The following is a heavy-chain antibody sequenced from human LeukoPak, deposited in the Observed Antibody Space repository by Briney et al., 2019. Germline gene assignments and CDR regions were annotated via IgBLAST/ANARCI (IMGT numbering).Heavy chain of an antibody. CDR1: GGPISSGDYH. D-gene: IGHD6-13*01. CDR2: IYYSGST. Sequence: SQTLSLTCTVSGGPISSGDYHWRWIRQPPGKGVEWIGYIYYSGSTYYNPSLKSRVTISVDTSKNQFSLKLSSVTAADTAVYYCAREKGHYSSSWYGWFDPWGQGTLVTVSS. CDR3: AREKGHYSSSWYGWFDP. J-gene: IGHJ5*02. V-gene: IGHV4-30-4*01.